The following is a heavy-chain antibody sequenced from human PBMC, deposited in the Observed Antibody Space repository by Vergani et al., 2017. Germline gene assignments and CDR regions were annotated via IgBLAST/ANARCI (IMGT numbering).Heavy chain of an antibody. V-gene: IGHV1-69*04. CDR1: GGTFSSYA. D-gene: IGHD2-15*01. Sequence: QVQLVQSGAEVKKPGSSVKVSCKASGGTFSSYAISWVRQAPGQGLEWMGRIIPILGIANYAQKFQGRVTITADKSTSTAYMEMSSLRSEDTAVYYCARDGQVETGWWGMDVWGQGTTVTVSS. CDR2: IIPILGIA. J-gene: IGHJ6*02. CDR3: ARDGQVETGWWGMDV.